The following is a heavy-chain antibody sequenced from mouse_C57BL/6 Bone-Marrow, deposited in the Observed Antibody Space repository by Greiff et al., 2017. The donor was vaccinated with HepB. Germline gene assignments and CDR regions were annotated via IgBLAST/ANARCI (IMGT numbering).Heavy chain of an antibody. D-gene: IGHD2-2*01. CDR1: GFSLTSYG. CDR2: IWRGGST. CDR3: ANLLWLRQYYFDY. Sequence: VQLVESGPGLVQPSQSLSITCTVSGFSLTSYGVHWVRQSPGKGLEWLGVIWRGGSTDYNAAFMSRLSITKDNSKSQVFFKMNSLQADDTAIYYCANLLWLRQYYFDYWGQGTTLTVSS. V-gene: IGHV2-5*01. J-gene: IGHJ2*01.